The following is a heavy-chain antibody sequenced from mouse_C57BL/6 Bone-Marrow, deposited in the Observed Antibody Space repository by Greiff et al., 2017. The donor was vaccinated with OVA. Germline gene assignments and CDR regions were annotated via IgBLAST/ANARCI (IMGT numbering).Heavy chain of an antibody. J-gene: IGHJ2*01. CDR1: GFSLTSYG. D-gene: IGHD2-10*01. CDR2: IWSGGST. V-gene: IGHV2-2*01. Sequence: VMVVESGPGLVQPSQSLSITCTVSGFSLTSYGVHWVRQSPGKGLEWLGVIWSGGSTDYNAAFISRLSISKDNSKSQVFFKMNSLQADDTAIYYCARAYYGNYVGYWGQGTTLTVSS. CDR3: ARAYYGNYVGY.